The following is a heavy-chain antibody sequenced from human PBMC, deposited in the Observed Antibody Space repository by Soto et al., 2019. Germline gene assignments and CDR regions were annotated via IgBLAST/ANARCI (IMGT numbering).Heavy chain of an antibody. J-gene: IGHJ4*02. V-gene: IGHV2-5*02. D-gene: IGHD3-16*02. CDR2: IYWEDLK. Sequence: QITLKESGPTLVKPTQTLTLTCTFSGFSLSTSAVGVGWIRQPPGKALEWLALIYWEDLKRYSPSLKSRLTSTKDTSKNQEVLTRTNMDPVDTATNDCAHSNHEYIGGRYRGVWGQGTLVTVSS. CDR3: AHSNHEYIGGRYRGV. CDR1: GFSLSTSAVG.